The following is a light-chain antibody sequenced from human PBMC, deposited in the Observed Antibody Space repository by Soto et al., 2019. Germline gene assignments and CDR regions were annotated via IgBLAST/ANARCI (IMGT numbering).Light chain of an antibody. J-gene: IGLJ1*01. CDR2: EVN. CDR1: SSDVGAYIY. V-gene: IGLV2-14*03. CDR3: CAYVNSRSYV. Sequence: QSVLTQPASVSGSPGQSITISCGGTSSDVGAYIYVSWYQQYPGKAPKLIIYEVNNRPSGVSGRFSGSKSDTTAYLTISGLQAEDEADYYCCAYVNSRSYVFGSGTKVTVL.